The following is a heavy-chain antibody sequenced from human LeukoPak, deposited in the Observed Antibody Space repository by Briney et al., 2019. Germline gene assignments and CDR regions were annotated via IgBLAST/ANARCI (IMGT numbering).Heavy chain of an antibody. CDR3: ARGGGSSGYPYYYYYYYMDV. D-gene: IGHD3-22*01. Sequence: GASVKVSCKASGGTFSSYAISWVRQAPGQGLEWMGGIIPIFGTANYAQKFQGRVTITADKSTSTAYMELSSLRSEDTAVYYCARGGGSSGYPYYYYYYYMDVWGKGTTVTVSS. CDR1: GGTFSSYA. CDR2: IIPIFGTA. V-gene: IGHV1-69*06. J-gene: IGHJ6*03.